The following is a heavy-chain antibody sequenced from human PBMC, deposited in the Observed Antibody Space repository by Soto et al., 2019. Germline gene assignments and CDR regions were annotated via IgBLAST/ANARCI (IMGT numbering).Heavy chain of an antibody. CDR1: GFPLSARGVG. J-gene: IGHJ4*02. D-gene: IGHD3-16*01. CDR2: IYWNDDK. Sequence: QITLKESGPTLVKPTETLTLTCTVSGFPLSARGVGVGWIRQPPGKALEWLAVIYWNDDKRYSPSLKSRLTITKDTSKNQVVLTMTNTDPVDTAKYYCAHSRWGSAPDYWGQGTLVTVSS. CDR3: AHSRWGSAPDY. V-gene: IGHV2-5*01.